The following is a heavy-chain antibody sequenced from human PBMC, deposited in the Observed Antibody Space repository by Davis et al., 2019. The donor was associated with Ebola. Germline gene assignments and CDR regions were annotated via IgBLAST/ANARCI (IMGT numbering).Heavy chain of an antibody. J-gene: IGHJ6*02. Sequence: GESLKISCDVSGFTFSSYWMSWVRQAPGKGLEWVANIKQDGSEKYYVDSVKGRFTISRDNAKNSLYLQMNSLRAEDTAVYYCAGFGVTYCSSTSCYGPSYGMDVWGQGTTVTVSS. CDR2: IKQDGSEK. D-gene: IGHD2-2*01. CDR1: GFTFSSYW. V-gene: IGHV3-7*01. CDR3: AGFGVTYCSSTSCYGPSYGMDV.